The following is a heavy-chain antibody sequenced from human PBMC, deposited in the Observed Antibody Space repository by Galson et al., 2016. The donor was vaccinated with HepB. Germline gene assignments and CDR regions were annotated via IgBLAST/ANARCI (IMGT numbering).Heavy chain of an antibody. CDR1: GFTFSNAW. CDR2: LKSKTDGGTT. Sequence: SLRPSCAASGFTFSNAWMSWVRQAPGKGLEWVGRLKSKTDGGTTDYAAPVKGRFSISRDDSKTTQYLQMNSLKTEDTAVYYCRYGMDVWGQGTTVTVS. CDR3: RYGMDV. V-gene: IGHV3-15*01. J-gene: IGHJ6*02.